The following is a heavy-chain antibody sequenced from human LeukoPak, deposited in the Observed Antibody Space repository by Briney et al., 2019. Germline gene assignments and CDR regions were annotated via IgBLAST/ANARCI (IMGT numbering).Heavy chain of an antibody. Sequence: PGGSLRLSCEASGFTFTYYARHWVRQAPGEGLEWVAIISSGGTNKYYADSVKGRFTISRDNSKNRLYLQMNSLRADDTAVYYCARGGWNDLLDAFDIWGQGTMVTVSS. D-gene: IGHD1-1*01. V-gene: IGHV3-30*04. J-gene: IGHJ3*02. CDR2: ISSGGTNK. CDR1: GFTFTYYA. CDR3: ARGGWNDLLDAFDI.